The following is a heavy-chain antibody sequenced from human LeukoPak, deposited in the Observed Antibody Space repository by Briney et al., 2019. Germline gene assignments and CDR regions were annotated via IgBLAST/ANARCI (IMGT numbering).Heavy chain of an antibody. CDR3: ARRWDYVWGSYRKDAFDI. CDR2: IYPGDSDT. CDR1: GYSFTSYW. V-gene: IGHV5-51*01. D-gene: IGHD3-16*02. J-gene: IGHJ3*02. Sequence: GESLKISCKGSGYSFTSYWIGWVRQMPGKGLEWMGIIYPGDSDTRYSPSFQGQVTISADKSISTAYLQWSSLKASDTAMYYCARRWDYVWGSYRKDAFDIWGQGTMVTVSS.